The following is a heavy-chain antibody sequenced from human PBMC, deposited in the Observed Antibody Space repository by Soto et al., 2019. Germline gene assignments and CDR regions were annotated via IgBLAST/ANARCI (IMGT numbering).Heavy chain of an antibody. CDR2: ISADGSST. Sequence: EVQLVESGGKLVQPGGSLRLSCAASGFTPSKFWMHWVRQDPGKGLVWVSRISADGSSTDYADSVKGRFTISRDNAKNTVYLQMNSLRAEDSAVYYCLRRSTFDYFIAFDVSGQGTVVTVSS. J-gene: IGHJ3*01. D-gene: IGHD5-12*01. V-gene: IGHV3-74*01. CDR3: LRRSTFDYFIAFDV. CDR1: GFTPSKFW.